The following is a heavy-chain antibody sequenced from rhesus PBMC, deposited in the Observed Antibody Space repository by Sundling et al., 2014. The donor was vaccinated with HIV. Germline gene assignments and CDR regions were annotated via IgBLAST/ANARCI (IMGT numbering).Heavy chain of an antibody. J-gene: IGHJ5-1*01. V-gene: IGHV4-93*02. CDR3: ARHGGRFDV. CDR1: GASITSSNW. Sequence: QVQLQESGPAVVKPSETLSLTCVVSGASITSSNWWSWIRQSPGKGLEWIGGIYGGDGSTEYNSSLKSRVTISIDTSKNQFSLKLNSVTAADTAVYFCARHGGRFDVWGPGVLVTVSS. CDR2: IYGGDGST. D-gene: IGHD3-34*01.